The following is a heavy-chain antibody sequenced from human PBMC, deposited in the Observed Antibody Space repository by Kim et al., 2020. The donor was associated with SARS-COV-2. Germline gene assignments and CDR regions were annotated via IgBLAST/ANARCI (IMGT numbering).Heavy chain of an antibody. V-gene: IGHV4-59*08. D-gene: IGHD5-18*01. CDR3: AWRVRYGYDNYLHP. CDR1: GGSISTYY. CDR2: VYYTGDT. J-gene: IGHJ5*02. Sequence: SETLSLTCTVSGGSISTYYWSWLRQSPGAGLEWIGYVYYTGDTNYNPSLKSRVTISVDTSKDQFSLRLSSVTAADTAVYFFAWRVRYGYDNYLHPWGQGT.